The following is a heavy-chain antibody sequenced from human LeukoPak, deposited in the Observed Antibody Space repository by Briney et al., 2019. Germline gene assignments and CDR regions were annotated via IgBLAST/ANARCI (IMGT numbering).Heavy chain of an antibody. V-gene: IGHV3-33*08. CDR1: GFTFSSSG. CDR3: ARVGSDRNVFDI. D-gene: IGHD1-14*01. CDR2: IWYDGSNK. Sequence: PGGSLRLSCAASGFTFSSSGMHWVRQAPGQGLEWVAVIWYDGSNKYYTQSVKGRFAISRDNSKNTLYLQMISLRVEDTAVYYCARVGSDRNVFDIWGQGTMATVSS. J-gene: IGHJ3*02.